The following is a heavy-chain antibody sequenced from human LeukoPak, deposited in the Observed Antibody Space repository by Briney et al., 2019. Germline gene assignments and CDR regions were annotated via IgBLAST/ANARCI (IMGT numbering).Heavy chain of an antibody. V-gene: IGHV3-53*01. CDR3: ARDQGLLWYGESAGMDV. J-gene: IGHJ6*02. D-gene: IGHD3-10*01. Sequence: GGSLRLSCAASGFTVSSNYMSWVRQAPGKGLEWVSVIYSGGTTYYADSVKGRFTISRDNSKNTLYLQMNSLRAEDTAVYYCARDQGLLWYGESAGMDVWGQGTTVTVSS. CDR1: GFTVSSNY. CDR2: IYSGGTT.